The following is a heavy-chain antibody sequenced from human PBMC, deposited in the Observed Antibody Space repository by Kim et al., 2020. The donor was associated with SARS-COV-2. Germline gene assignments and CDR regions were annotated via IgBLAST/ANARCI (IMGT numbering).Heavy chain of an antibody. CDR3: ARLTVWSGHLRGSLDY. Sequence: ASVKVSCKASGYTFTSYAMHWVRQAPGQRLEWMGWINAGNGNTKYSQKFQGRVTITRDTSASTAYMELSSLRSEDTAVYYCARLTVWSGHLRGSLDYWGQGTLVTVSS. J-gene: IGHJ4*02. V-gene: IGHV1-3*01. CDR1: GYTFTSYA. CDR2: INAGNGNT. D-gene: IGHD3-10*01.